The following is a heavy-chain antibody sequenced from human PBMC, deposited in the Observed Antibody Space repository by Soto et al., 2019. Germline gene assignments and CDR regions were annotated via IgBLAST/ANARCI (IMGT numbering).Heavy chain of an antibody. Sequence: PGESLKISCTGGVYSFTSYWIGWVRQMPGKGLEWMGIIYPGDSDTRYSPSFQGQVTISADKSITTAYLQWSSLKASDTAMYYCARGYCTTTICDPWFDPWGQGTLVTVSS. J-gene: IGHJ5*02. V-gene: IGHV5-51*01. D-gene: IGHD2-2*01. CDR2: IYPGDSDT. CDR3: ARGYCTTTICDPWFDP. CDR1: VYSFTSYW.